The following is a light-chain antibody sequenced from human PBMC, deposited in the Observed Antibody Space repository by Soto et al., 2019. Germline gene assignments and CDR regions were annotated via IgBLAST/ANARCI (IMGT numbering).Light chain of an antibody. CDR2: GSS. J-gene: IGKJ2*01. CDR1: QSVSNNY. Sequence: EVVLTQSPGTQSLSPGERATLSCRASQSVSNNYLAWYQQKPGQSPKLLIFGSSDRAPGIPDRFSGSGSGTDFTLTTSSLEPEDFAVYYCQQYGSSSPYTFGQGTKLEIK. V-gene: IGKV3-20*01. CDR3: QQYGSSSPYT.